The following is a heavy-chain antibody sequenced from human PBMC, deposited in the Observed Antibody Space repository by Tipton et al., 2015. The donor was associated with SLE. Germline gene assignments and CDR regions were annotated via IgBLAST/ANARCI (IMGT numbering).Heavy chain of an antibody. CDR2: ISYDGSNK. V-gene: IGHV3-30-3*01. CDR3: ATYITAAGNYYYYMDV. D-gene: IGHD1-20*01. J-gene: IGHJ6*03. CDR1: GFTFSSYA. Sequence: SLRLSCAASGFTFSSYAMHWVRQAPGKGLEWVAVISYDGSNKYYADSVKGRFTISRDNSKNTLYLQMNSLRADDTAVYYCATYITAAGNYYYYMDVWGNGTTVTVSS.